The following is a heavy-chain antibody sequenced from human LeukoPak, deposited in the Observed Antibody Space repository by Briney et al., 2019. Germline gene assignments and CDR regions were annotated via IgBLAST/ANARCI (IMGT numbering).Heavy chain of an antibody. V-gene: IGHV3-74*01. CDR2: INSDGTNT. Sequence: QPGGSQRLSCAASGFDFNTYWMDWVRQVPGKGLVWVSRINSDGTNTIYADSVKGRFTISRDNAKNTLSLQMTSLRAEVTAVYYCVRAGYRDAYNLWGQGTLVTVSS. CDR1: GFDFNTYW. D-gene: IGHD5-24*01. CDR3: VRAGYRDAYNL. J-gene: IGHJ4*02.